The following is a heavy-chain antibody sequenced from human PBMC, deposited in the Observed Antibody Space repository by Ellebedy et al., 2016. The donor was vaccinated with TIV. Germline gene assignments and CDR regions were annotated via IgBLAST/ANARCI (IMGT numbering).Heavy chain of an antibody. CDR1: GYTFSGYY. CDR2: INSNSGDI. J-gene: IGHJ4*02. Sequence: AASVKVSCKASGYTFSGYYMHWVRPAPGQGLEWMGGINSNSGDIDYAQKFQGRVTMTRDTSISTAYMELSRLESNDTALYFCARGKRYSGSYTMGYWGQGTPVTVSS. D-gene: IGHD1-26*01. V-gene: IGHV1-2*02. CDR3: ARGKRYSGSYTMGY.